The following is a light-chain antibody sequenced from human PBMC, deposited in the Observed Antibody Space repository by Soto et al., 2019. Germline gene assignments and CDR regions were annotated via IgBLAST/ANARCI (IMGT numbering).Light chain of an antibody. V-gene: IGKV1-5*03. J-gene: IGKJ1*01. Sequence: DIPMTQSPSTLSASVGDGVTITCRASQSISDWLAWYQQKPGKAPKLLIYKASSLDSGVPSRFSGSGSGTEFTLTITSLQPDDFATYYCQQYNSYPWTFGQGTRLEIK. CDR1: QSISDW. CDR2: KAS. CDR3: QQYNSYPWT.